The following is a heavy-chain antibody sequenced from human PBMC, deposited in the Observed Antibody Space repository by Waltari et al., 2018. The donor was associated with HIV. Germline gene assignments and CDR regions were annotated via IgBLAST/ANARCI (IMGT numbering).Heavy chain of an antibody. CDR3: ARDPRSSGYYGMDV. Sequence: EVQLVASGGGLIEPGGSLRVSCAASGFTISSNYMSWVRQAPGKGLEWVSVIYSGGSRYYADSVKGRFIISRDNSKNTVSLHMNSLRAEDTAVYYCARDPRSSGYYGMDVWGQGIKVTV. CDR1: GFTISSNY. V-gene: IGHV3-53*01. CDR2: IYSGGSR. D-gene: IGHD1-26*01. J-gene: IGHJ6*02.